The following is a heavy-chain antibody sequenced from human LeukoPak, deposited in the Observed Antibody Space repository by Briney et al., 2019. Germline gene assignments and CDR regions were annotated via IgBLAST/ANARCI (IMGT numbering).Heavy chain of an antibody. V-gene: IGHV4-59*01. CDR1: DGSMKSAH. D-gene: IGHD3-16*01. J-gene: IGHJ5*02. CDR3: ARGGADWVDP. Sequence: PSETLSLTFSVCDGSMKSAHRSWIRQPPGKGLEWIGYMYYSGSTNYNPSLKSRVTISVDTSKNQFSLKLNSVTAADTAGYYCARGGADWVDPWVQGNGVTVS. CDR2: MYYSGST.